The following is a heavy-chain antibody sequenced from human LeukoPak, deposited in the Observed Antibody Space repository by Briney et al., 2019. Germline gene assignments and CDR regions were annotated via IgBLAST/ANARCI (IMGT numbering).Heavy chain of an antibody. CDR1: GYTLTELS. CDR3: ALGELRGILDI. CDR2: FDPEDGET. V-gene: IGHV1-24*01. D-gene: IGHD1-26*01. Sequence: ASVTVSCKVSGYTLTELSMHWVRQAPGKGREWMGGFDPEDGETIYAQKFQGRVTMTEDTSTDTAYMELSSLRSDDTAVYYCALGELRGILDIWGQGTMVTDPS. J-gene: IGHJ3*02.